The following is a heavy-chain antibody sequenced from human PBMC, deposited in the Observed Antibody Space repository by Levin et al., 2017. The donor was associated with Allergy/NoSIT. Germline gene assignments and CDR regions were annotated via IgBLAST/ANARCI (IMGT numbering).Heavy chain of an antibody. CDR1: GGSFSGFY. D-gene: IGHD3-10*01. J-gene: IGHJ4*02. V-gene: IGHV4-34*01. CDR3: AGGRPVKYFSTALLY. Sequence: PSETLSLTCAVYGGSFSGFYWSWIRQPPGKGLEWIGDINHRGSTNYNPSLKSRVTISVDTSKNQFSLHLDSVTAADTAVDYCAGGRPVKYFSTALLYWGQGTLAPVSP. CDR2: INHRGST.